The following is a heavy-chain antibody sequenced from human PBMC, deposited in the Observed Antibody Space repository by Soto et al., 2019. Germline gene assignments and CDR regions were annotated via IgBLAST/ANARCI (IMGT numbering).Heavy chain of an antibody. V-gene: IGHV5-10-1*01. CDR3: ASPQYSGYDSEISPQDYYYGMDV. D-gene: IGHD5-12*01. CDR1: GYSFTSYW. CDR2: IDPSDSYT. J-gene: IGHJ6*02. Sequence: PGESLKTSCKVSGYSFTSYWISWVRQMPGKGLEWMGRIDPSDSYTNYSPSFQGHVTISADKSISTAYLQWSSLKAPDTAMYYCASPQYSGYDSEISPQDYYYGMDVWGQGTTVTVSS.